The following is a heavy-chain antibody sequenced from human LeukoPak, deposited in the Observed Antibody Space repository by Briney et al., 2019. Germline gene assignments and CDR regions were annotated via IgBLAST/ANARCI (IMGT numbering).Heavy chain of an antibody. CDR1: GYTLTEVS. CDR2: LVPEDGET. D-gene: IGHD3-16*02. V-gene: IGHV1-24*01. J-gene: IGHJ4*02. Sequence: GASVKVSCKVSGYTLTEVSMHWVRQAPGKGLEWMGGLVPEDGETIYAQKFQGSVTMTEDTSTDTAYMELSSLRSEDTAVYYCARGPSLAGGAQYYDYVWGSYRYWGQGTLVTVSS. CDR3: ARGPSLAGGAQYYDYVWGSYRY.